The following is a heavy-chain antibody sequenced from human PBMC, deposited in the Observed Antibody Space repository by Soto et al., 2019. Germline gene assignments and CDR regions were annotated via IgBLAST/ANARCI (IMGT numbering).Heavy chain of an antibody. Sequence: SVKVSCKASGGTFSSYTISWVRQAPGQGLEWMGRIIPILGIANYAQKFQGRVTITADKSTSTAYMELSSLRSEDTAVYYCARGGNGDYLNLDYWGQGTLVTVSS. J-gene: IGHJ4*02. CDR2: IIPILGIA. CDR3: ARGGNGDYLNLDY. CDR1: GGTFSSYT. D-gene: IGHD4-17*01. V-gene: IGHV1-69*02.